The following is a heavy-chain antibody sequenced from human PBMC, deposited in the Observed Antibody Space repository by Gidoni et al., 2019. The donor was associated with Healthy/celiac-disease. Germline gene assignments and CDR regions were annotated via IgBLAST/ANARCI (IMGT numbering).Heavy chain of an antibody. CDR1: GFTFSSYS. D-gene: IGHD6-6*01. Sequence: EVQLVESGGGLVKPGGSLRLSCAASGFTFSSYSMNWVRQAPGKGLEWVSSISSSSSYIYYADSVKGRFTISRDNAKNSLYLQMNSLRAEDTAVYYCARDPQQLVYYYYGMDVWGQGTTVTVSS. J-gene: IGHJ6*02. V-gene: IGHV3-21*01. CDR3: ARDPQQLVYYYYGMDV. CDR2: ISSSSSYI.